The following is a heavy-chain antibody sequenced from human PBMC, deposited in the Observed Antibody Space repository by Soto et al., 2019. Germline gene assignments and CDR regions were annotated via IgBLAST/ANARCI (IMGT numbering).Heavy chain of an antibody. CDR1: GFTFSSYA. CDR3: AKDIQYCSGGSCSATFDY. Sequence: PGGSVRLSCAASGFTFSSYAMSWVRQAPGKGLDWFSSICGSVGSTYYAYSVKGRFTISRDNSKNTLYLQMNSLRAEDTAVYYCAKDIQYCSGGSCSATFDYWGQGALVTVSS. D-gene: IGHD2-15*01. CDR2: ICGSVGST. J-gene: IGHJ4*02. V-gene: IGHV3-23*01.